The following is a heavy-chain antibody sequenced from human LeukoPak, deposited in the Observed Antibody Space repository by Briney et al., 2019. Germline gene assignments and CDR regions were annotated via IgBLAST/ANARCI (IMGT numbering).Heavy chain of an antibody. D-gene: IGHD2-8*01. J-gene: IGHJ5*02. Sequence: PGGSLRLSCAASGFTFSSYAMHWVRQAPGKGLEWVAVMSDDGRHKYYAESVEGRFTISRDNSNNVLYLQMNSLRPDDTAVYYCARGMDWFDPWGQGTLVTVSS. CDR3: ARGMDWFDP. CDR1: GFTFSSYA. V-gene: IGHV3-30*04. CDR2: MSDDGRHK.